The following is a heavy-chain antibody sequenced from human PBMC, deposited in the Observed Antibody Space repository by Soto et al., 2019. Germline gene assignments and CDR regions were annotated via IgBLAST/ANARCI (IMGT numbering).Heavy chain of an antibody. D-gene: IGHD3-22*01. Sequence: QVQLVQSGAEVKKPGASVKVSCKASGYTFTSYDINWVRQATGQGLEWMGWMNPNSGNTGYAQKFQGRVTMTRNTSISTAYMELSSLRSDDTAVYYCASVYYYDSSGPTEGDAFDIWGQGTMVTVSS. J-gene: IGHJ3*02. CDR2: MNPNSGNT. CDR1: GYTFTSYD. V-gene: IGHV1-8*01. CDR3: ASVYYYDSSGPTEGDAFDI.